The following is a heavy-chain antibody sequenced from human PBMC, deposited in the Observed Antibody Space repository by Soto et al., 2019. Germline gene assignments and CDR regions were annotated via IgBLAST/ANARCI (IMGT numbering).Heavy chain of an antibody. V-gene: IGHV4-34*01. D-gene: IGHD6-13*01. Sequence: SETLSLTCAVYGGSFSGYYWSWIRQPPGKGLEWIGEINHSGSTNYNPSLKSRVTISVDTSKNHFSLKLSSVTAADTAVYYCARSREDVAAAGTNNWFDPWGQGTLVTVS. CDR1: GGSFSGYY. CDR2: INHSGST. CDR3: ARSREDVAAAGTNNWFDP. J-gene: IGHJ5*02.